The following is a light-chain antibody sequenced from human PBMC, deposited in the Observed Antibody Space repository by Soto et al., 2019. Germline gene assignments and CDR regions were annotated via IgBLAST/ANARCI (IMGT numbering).Light chain of an antibody. Sequence: AIRMTQSPSSLPASTGDRVNITCRASQAISSYLAWYQQKPGKAPKLLIYAASTLQSGVPSRFSGSGSGTDFTLTISCLQSEDFATYYCQQYYNYPPTFGQGTKVEIK. CDR3: QQYYNYPPT. CDR2: AAS. CDR1: QAISSY. V-gene: IGKV1-8*01. J-gene: IGKJ1*01.